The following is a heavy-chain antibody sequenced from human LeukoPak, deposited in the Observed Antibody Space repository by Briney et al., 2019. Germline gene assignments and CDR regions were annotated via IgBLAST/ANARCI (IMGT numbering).Heavy chain of an antibody. CDR1: GYSISSGYY. Sequence: SETLSLTCTVSGYSISSGYYWGWIRQPPGKGLEWIGSIYHSGSTYYNPSLKSRVTISVDTSKNQFSLKLSSVTAADTAVYYCARDRADSGYPNLFDYWGQGTLVTVSS. CDR2: IYHSGST. D-gene: IGHD5-12*01. CDR3: ARDRADSGYPNLFDY. J-gene: IGHJ4*02. V-gene: IGHV4-38-2*02.